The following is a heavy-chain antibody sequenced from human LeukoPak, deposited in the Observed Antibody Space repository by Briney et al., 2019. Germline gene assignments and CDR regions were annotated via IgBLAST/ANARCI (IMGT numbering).Heavy chain of an antibody. CDR2: ISYSEST. V-gene: IGHV4-59*08. CDR3: ARHRANWNYGFDY. D-gene: IGHD1-7*01. CDR1: GGSISSYY. Sequence: SETLSLTCSVSGGSISSYYWSWIRQPPGKGLEWIGYISYSESTDYNPSLKSRVTISVGTSKNQFSLKLTSLTAADTAVYYCARHRANWNYGFDYWGQGTLVTVSS. J-gene: IGHJ4*02.